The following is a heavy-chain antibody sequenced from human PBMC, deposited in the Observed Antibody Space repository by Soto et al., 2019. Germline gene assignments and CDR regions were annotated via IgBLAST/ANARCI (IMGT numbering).Heavy chain of an antibody. CDR2: ISAAGGSP. Sequence: EVQLLESGGGLVQPGGSLRLSCAASGFTFSNYAMNWVRQAPGKGLEWVSAISAAGGSPYYADSVKDRFTISRDNSKNTLYLQMNSLRAEDTAVYYCAKDTRGMDVWGQGTTVTVSS. J-gene: IGHJ6*02. V-gene: IGHV3-23*01. CDR3: AKDTRGMDV. CDR1: GFTFSNYA. D-gene: IGHD3-3*01.